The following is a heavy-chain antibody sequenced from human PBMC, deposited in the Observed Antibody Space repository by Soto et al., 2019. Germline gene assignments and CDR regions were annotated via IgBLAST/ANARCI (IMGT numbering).Heavy chain of an antibody. CDR1: GFTFSTYA. Sequence: EVQLLASGGGLVQPGGSQRLSCAASGFTFSTYAMSWVRQAPGKGLEWVSTISASGSYYADSVKGRFTISRDDSKNTLYLQMNSLRAEDTAVYYCAKDFGTEVPEYFQHWGQGTLVTVSS. V-gene: IGHV3-23*01. D-gene: IGHD3-3*01. CDR3: AKDFGTEVPEYFQH. CDR2: ISASGS. J-gene: IGHJ1*01.